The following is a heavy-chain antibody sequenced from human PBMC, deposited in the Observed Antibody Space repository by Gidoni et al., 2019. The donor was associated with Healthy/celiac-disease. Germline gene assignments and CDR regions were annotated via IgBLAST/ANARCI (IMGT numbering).Heavy chain of an antibody. V-gene: IGHV1-69*01. CDR3: ARDAAYCGGDCHNWFDP. D-gene: IGHD2-21*01. CDR2: IIPIFGTA. CDR1: GRTFSSYA. J-gene: IGHJ5*02. Sequence: QVQLVQSGAEVKKPGSSVKVSCKASGRTFSSYAISWVRQAPGQGLGWLGGIIPIFGTANYAQKFQGRVTITADESTSTAYMELSSLRSEDTAVYYCARDAAYCGGDCHNWFDPWGQGTLVTVSS.